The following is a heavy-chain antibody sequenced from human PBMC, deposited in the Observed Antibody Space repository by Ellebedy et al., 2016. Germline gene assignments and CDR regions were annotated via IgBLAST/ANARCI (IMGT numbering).Heavy chain of an antibody. V-gene: IGHV5-10-1*01. J-gene: IGHJ6*02. D-gene: IGHD2-2*01. Sequence: KVSCXASGYTFTSYWISWVRQMPGKGLEWMGRIDPSDSYTNYSPSFQGHVTISADKSISTAYLQWSSLKASDTAMYYCARLGVSYHGNYYYGMDVWGQGTTVTVSS. CDR2: IDPSDSYT. CDR1: GYTFTSYW. CDR3: ARLGVSYHGNYYYGMDV.